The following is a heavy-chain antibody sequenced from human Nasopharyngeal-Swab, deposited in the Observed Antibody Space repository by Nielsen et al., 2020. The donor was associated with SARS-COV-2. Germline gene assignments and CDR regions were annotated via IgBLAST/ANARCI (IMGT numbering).Heavy chain of an antibody. J-gene: IGHJ4*02. D-gene: IGHD4-17*01. Sequence: WVGQAPGQGLEWMGIINPKGGSTNYAQKFLGRITMTRGTPTTTVYMELSSLRSEDTAVYYCARDIGDYRSFAYWGQGTLVTVSS. V-gene: IGHV1-46*01. CDR2: INPKGGST. CDR3: ARDIGDYRSFAY.